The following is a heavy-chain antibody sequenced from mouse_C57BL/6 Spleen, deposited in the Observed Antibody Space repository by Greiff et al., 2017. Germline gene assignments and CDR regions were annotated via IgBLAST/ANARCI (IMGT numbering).Heavy chain of an antibody. Sequence: VQLQQSGAELVRPGASVKLSCTASGFNIKDDYMHWVKQRPEQGLEWIGRIDPENGDTEYASKFQGKATITAYTSSNTAYLQLSSLTSADTAVYYCTTPTRAYWGQGTLVTVSA. J-gene: IGHJ3*01. V-gene: IGHV14-4*01. CDR3: TTPTRAY. CDR1: GFNIKDDY. CDR2: IDPENGDT.